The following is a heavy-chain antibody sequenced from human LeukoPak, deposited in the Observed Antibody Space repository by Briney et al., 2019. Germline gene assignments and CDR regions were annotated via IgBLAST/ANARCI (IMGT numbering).Heavy chain of an antibody. Sequence: GGSLRLSCAASGFTFSSYWMSWVRQAPGRGLEWVANIKQDGSENYYVDSVKGRFTISRDNAKNSLYLQMNSLRAEDTAVYYCARNNWNSRTQRWFYFDNWGQGTLVTVSS. CDR2: IKQDGSEN. J-gene: IGHJ4*02. CDR1: GFTFSSYW. CDR3: ARNNWNSRTQRWFYFDN. V-gene: IGHV3-7*05. D-gene: IGHD1-1*01.